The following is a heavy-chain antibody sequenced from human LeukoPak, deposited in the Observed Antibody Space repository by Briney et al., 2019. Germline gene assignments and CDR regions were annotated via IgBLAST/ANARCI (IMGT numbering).Heavy chain of an antibody. J-gene: IGHJ4*02. CDR2: IISIFGTA. CDR1: GGTFSSYA. V-gene: IGHV1-69*06. CDR3: ARDTWLQLDY. Sequence: ASVTVSCTPSGGTFSSYAISWVRQAPGQGLEWMGRIISIFGTANYAQKFQGRVTITADKSTSTAYMELSSLRSEDTAVYYCARDTWLQLDYWGQGTLVTVSS. D-gene: IGHD5-24*01.